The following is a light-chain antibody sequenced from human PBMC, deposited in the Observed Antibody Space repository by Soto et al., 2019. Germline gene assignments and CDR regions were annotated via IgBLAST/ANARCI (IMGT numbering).Light chain of an antibody. CDR1: QSVSSD. CDR2: GAS. CDR3: QQYNNWPRT. J-gene: IGKJ1*01. Sequence: EIVMTASPANLSVSPGERATLSCRASQSVSSDLAWYHQKPGQAPRPLIYGASTRATGIPARFRGSGSGTEFTLTINSLQSEDFAVYYCQQYNNWPRTCGQGTKVDIK. V-gene: IGKV3-15*01.